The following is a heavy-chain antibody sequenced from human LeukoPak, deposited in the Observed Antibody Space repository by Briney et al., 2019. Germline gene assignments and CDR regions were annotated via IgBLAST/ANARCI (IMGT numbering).Heavy chain of an antibody. CDR3: ARHKDSDSSGWFNPPIADYFDY. V-gene: IGHV4-4*02. D-gene: IGHD6-19*01. J-gene: IGHJ4*02. CDR1: GGSISSSNR. CDR2: IYHSGST. Sequence: DPSETLSLTCAVSGGSISSSNRWNWVRQPPGKGLEWIGQIYHSGSTNYNPSLKSRVTISVDTSKNQFSLKLSSVTAADTAVYYCARHKDSDSSGWFNPPIADYFDYWGQGTLVTVSS.